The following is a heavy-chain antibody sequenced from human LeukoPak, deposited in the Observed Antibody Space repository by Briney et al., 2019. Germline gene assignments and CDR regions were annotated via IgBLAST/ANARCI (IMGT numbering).Heavy chain of an antibody. J-gene: IGHJ6*02. D-gene: IGHD3-22*01. CDR1: GFTFSDYY. V-gene: IGHV3-11*03. CDR3: ARTYYYDSSGYSGMDV. Sequence: GGSLRLSCAASGFTFSDYYMSWIRQAPGKGLEWVSYISSSSSYTNYADSVKGRFTISRDNAKNSLYLQMNSLRAEDTAVYYCARTYYYDSSGYSGMDVWGRGSTVTVSS. CDR2: ISSSSSYT.